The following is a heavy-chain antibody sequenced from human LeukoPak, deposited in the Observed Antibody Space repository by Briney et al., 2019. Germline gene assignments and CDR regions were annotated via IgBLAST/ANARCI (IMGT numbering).Heavy chain of an antibody. D-gene: IGHD2-21*02. CDR1: GFTFSSYG. V-gene: IGHV3-30*02. J-gene: IGHJ4*02. CDR2: IRYDGSNK. Sequence: GGSLRLSCAASGFTFSSYGMHWVRQAPGKGLEWVAFIRYDGSNKYYADSVKGRFTISRDNSKNTLYLQMNSLRAEDTAVYYCANGGAYCGGDCYSGLRDWGQGTLVTVSS. CDR3: ANGGAYCGGDCYSGLRD.